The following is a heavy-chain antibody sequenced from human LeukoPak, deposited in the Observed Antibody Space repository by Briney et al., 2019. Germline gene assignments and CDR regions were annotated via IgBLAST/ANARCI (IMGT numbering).Heavy chain of an antibody. CDR1: GFTFSSYE. CDR3: ARVPGREPSRLDY. CDR2: ISSSGSTI. J-gene: IGHJ4*02. D-gene: IGHD1-26*01. V-gene: IGHV3-48*03. Sequence: GGSLRLSCAASGFTFSSYEMNWVRQAPGKGLEWVSYISSSGSTIYYADSVKGRFTISRDNAKNTLYLQMNSLRAEDTAVYYCARVPGREPSRLDYWGQGTLVTVSS.